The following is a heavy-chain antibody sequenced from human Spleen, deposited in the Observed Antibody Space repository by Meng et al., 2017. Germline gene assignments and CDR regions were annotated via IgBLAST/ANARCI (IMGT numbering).Heavy chain of an antibody. CDR2: ISGSGRSI. V-gene: IGHV3-11*04. Sequence: GESLKISCAASGFTFSDYYMSWIRQAPGKGLEWVSSISGSGRSIYYADSVKGRFTISRDNSKDSLYLQMNTLRAEDTAVYYCARPWVHWCGGDCYHDSWGQGTLVTVSS. D-gene: IGHD2-21*02. CDR1: GFTFSDYY. CDR3: ARPWVHWCGGDCYHDS. J-gene: IGHJ5*01.